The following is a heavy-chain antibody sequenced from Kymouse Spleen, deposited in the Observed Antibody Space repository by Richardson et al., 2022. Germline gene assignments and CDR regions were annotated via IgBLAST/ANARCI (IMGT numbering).Heavy chain of an antibody. CDR1: GFTFSSYG. V-gene: IGHV3-30*18. CDR2: ISYDGSNK. Sequence: QVQLVESGGGVVQPGRSLRLSCAASGFTFSSYGMHWVRQAPGKGLEWVAVISYDGSNKYYADSVKGRFTISRDNSKNTLYLQMNSLRAEDTAVYYCAKDSGYSGYDWYYYGMDVWGQGTTVTVSS. D-gene: IGHD5-12*01. CDR3: AKDSGYSGYDWYYYGMDV. J-gene: IGHJ6*02.